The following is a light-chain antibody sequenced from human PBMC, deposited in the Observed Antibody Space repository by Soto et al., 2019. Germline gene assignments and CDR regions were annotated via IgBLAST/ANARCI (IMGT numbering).Light chain of an antibody. Sequence: DIQMTQSPSSLSASVGDRVTITCRASQGISTHLNWYQQKPGKDPKLLIYAASSLQSGVPSRFSGSGSETDFTLTISRLQPEDFATYSCQQSYSTTWTFGQGTKVEIK. CDR1: QGISTH. CDR2: AAS. J-gene: IGKJ1*01. CDR3: QQSYSTTWT. V-gene: IGKV1-39*01.